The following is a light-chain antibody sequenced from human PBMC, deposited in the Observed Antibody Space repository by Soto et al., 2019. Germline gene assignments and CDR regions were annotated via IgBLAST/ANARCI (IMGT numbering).Light chain of an antibody. CDR2: EVN. CDR3: CSYASSSTYV. Sequence: QSVLTQPASVPGSPGQSVTISCTGTTRNVGLYQAISWYQQHPGKAPKLILYEVNQRLSGVSNRFSGSQSGNTASLTISGLQPEDEADYSCCSYASSSTYVFGTGTKVTVL. J-gene: IGLJ1*01. V-gene: IGLV2-23*02. CDR1: TRNVGLYQA.